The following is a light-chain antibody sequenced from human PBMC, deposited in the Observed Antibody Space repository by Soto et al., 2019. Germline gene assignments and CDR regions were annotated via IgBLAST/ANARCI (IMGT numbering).Light chain of an antibody. CDR3: QQYYSSPLT. CDR2: WAS. Sequence: DIVMTQSPDSLAVSLGERATIDCKSSQSVFNSPNNKNYFAWYQQKPGQPPKLLIYWASSRESGVPGRFRGSGSGTDFTRTISSLQAEDVAVYYCQQYYSSPLTFGGGTKVEIK. V-gene: IGKV4-1*01. CDR1: QSVFNSPNNKNY. J-gene: IGKJ4*01.